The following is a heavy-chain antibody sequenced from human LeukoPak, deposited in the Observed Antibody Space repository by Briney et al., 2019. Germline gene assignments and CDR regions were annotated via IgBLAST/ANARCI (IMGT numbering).Heavy chain of an antibody. CDR3: AKDAHSGSYFDY. Sequence: HPGGSLRLSCAASGFTFSSNAMCWVRQAPGKGLEWVSLISGTGGTTYYADSVKGRLTISRDNSKNTLYLQTNSLRVEDTAVYYCAKDAHSGSYFDYWGQGILVTVSS. CDR2: ISGTGGTT. J-gene: IGHJ4*01. D-gene: IGHD1-26*01. CDR1: GFTFSSNA. V-gene: IGHV3-23*01.